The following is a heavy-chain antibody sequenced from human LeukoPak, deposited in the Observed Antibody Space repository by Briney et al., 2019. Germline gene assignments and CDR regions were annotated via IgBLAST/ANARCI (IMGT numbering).Heavy chain of an antibody. Sequence: PGGSLRLSCSASGFIFSSYAMHCVRQAPGKGLEFVSGISSNGGSTYYADSVKARFTMSRDNSKNALYLQMSSLRAEDTAVYYCVKRLNNYFDYWGQGTLVTVSS. D-gene: IGHD4/OR15-4a*01. CDR3: VKRLNNYFDY. V-gene: IGHV3-64D*06. CDR1: GFIFSSYA. J-gene: IGHJ4*02. CDR2: ISSNGGST.